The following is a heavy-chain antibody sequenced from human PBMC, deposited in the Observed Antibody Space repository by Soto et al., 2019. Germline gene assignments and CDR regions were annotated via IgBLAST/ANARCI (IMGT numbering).Heavy chain of an antibody. CDR3: ATLAYYDFWSGYSGWFDP. CDR2: INPNSGGT. CDR1: GYTFTGYY. Sequence: GASVKVSCKASGYTFTGYYMHWVRQAPGQGLEWMGWINPNSGGTNYAQKFQGWVTMTRDTSISTAYMELSRLRSDDTAVYYCATLAYYDFWSGYSGWFDPWGQGTLVTVSS. D-gene: IGHD3-3*01. V-gene: IGHV1-2*04. J-gene: IGHJ5*02.